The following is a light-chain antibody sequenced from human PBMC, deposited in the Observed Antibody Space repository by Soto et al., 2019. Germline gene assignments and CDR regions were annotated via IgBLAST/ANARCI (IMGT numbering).Light chain of an antibody. V-gene: IGKV3-20*01. CDR2: SAS. CDR3: QQYDSTPPIT. CDR1: QRLTSDY. J-gene: IGKJ5*01. Sequence: EIVLTQSPGTLSLSPGESATLSCRASQRLTSDYLAWYQQKPGQAPRLLILSASSRATGIPDRFSGSGSGTDFTLTISSLEPEDFAVYFCQQYDSTPPITFGQGTRLEIK.